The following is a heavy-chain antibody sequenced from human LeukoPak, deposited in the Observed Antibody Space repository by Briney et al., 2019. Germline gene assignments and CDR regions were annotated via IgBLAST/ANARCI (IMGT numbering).Heavy chain of an antibody. CDR3: ARETRGYDSTFYYYYMDV. D-gene: IGHD5-12*01. V-gene: IGHV3-21*01. Sequence: GGSLRLSCAASGFTFSTYAMNWVRQAPGKGLEWVSSISSSNSYIYHADSLKGRFTISRDNAKNSLYLEMNSLGAEDTAVYYCARETRGYDSTFYYYYMDVWGKGTTVTVSS. CDR2: ISSSNSYI. CDR1: GFTFSTYA. J-gene: IGHJ6*03.